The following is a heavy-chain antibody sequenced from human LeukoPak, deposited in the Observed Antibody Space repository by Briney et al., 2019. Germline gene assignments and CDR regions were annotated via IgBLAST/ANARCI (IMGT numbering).Heavy chain of an antibody. J-gene: IGHJ4*02. CDR2: ISAYNGNT. CDR3: ARGKPLNAYSSSWYYFDY. D-gene: IGHD6-13*01. V-gene: IGHV1-18*01. Sequence: ASVKVSRKASGYTFTSYGISWVRQAPGQGLEWMGWISAYNGNTNYAQKLQGRVTMTTDTSTSTAYMELRSLRSDDTAVYYCARGKPLNAYSSSWYYFDYWGQGTLVTVSS. CDR1: GYTFTSYG.